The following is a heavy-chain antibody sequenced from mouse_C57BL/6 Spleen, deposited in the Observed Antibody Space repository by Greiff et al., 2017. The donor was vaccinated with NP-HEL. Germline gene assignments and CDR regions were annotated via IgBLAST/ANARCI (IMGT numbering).Heavy chain of an antibody. CDR3: ARFYDGYPFYAMDY. V-gene: IGHV7-3*01. J-gene: IGHJ4*01. D-gene: IGHD2-3*01. Sequence: DVHLVESGGGLVQPGGSLSLSCAASGFTFTDYYMSWVRQPPGKALEWLGFIRNKANGYTTEYSASVKGRFTISRDNSQSILYLQMNALRAEDSATYYCARFYDGYPFYAMDYWGQGTSVTVSS. CDR1: GFTFTDYY. CDR2: IRNKANGYTT.